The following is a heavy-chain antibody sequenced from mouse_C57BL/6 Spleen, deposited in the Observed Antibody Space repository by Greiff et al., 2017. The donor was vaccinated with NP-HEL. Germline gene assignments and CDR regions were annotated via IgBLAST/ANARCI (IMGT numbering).Heavy chain of an antibody. J-gene: IGHJ2*01. D-gene: IGHD2-1*01. Sequence: EVKLVESGPELVKPGASVKMSCKASGYTFTDYNMHWVKQSHGKSLEWIGYINPNNGGTSYNQKFKGKATLTVNKSSSTAYMELRSLTSEDSAVYYCATYGTLDYWGQGTTLTVSS. CDR3: ATYGTLDY. CDR1: GYTFTDYN. CDR2: INPNNGGT. V-gene: IGHV1-22*01.